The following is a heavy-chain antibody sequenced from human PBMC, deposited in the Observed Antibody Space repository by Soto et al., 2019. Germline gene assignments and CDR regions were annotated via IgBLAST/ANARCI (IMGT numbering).Heavy chain of an antibody. CDR3: TKGPPRVQWFDP. Sequence: SETLSLTCTVSGGAVSSGTYYWSWIRQPPGKGLEWVGHIYFTGSTNYNPSLKSRVTMSLDTSRNQFSLKLSSVTAADTAVYYCTKGPPRVQWFDPWGLGTLVTVSS. J-gene: IGHJ5*02. V-gene: IGHV4-61*01. CDR1: GGAVSSGTYY. CDR2: IYFTGST.